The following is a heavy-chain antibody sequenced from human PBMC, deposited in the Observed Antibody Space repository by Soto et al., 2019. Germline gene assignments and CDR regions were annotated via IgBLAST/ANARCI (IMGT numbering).Heavy chain of an antibody. CDR1: GFTFSSYG. Sequence: GGSLRLSCAASGFTFSSYGMHWVRQAPGKGLEWVAVISYDGSNKYYADSVKGRFTISRDNSKNTLYLQMNSLRAEDTAVYYCAKAPADYGDPWYFDYWGQGTLVTVSS. CDR3: AKAPADYGDPWYFDY. D-gene: IGHD4-17*01. V-gene: IGHV3-30*18. J-gene: IGHJ4*02. CDR2: ISYDGSNK.